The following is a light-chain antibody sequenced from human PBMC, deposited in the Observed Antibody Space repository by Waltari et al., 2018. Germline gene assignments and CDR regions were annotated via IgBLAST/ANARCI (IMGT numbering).Light chain of an antibody. J-gene: IGKJ2*01. CDR2: AAS. CDR3: QQYYSTPYT. CDR1: QVIAKS. Sequence: DIQMTQSPSSLSASVGDRVTITCRASQVIAKSLAWYQQKPGKAPKFLLHAASRLQIGVPSRFSGSGSGTNYTLTISSLQPEDFATYYCQQYYSTPYTFGQGTKLEIK. V-gene: IGKV1-NL1*01.